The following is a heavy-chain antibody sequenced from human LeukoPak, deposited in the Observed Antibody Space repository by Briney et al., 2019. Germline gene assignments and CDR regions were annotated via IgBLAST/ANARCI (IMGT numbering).Heavy chain of an antibody. D-gene: IGHD1-1*01. CDR1: GGTFSSYA. CDR3: ARGGERPRLERRAPRHYYYYMDV. J-gene: IGHJ6*03. CDR2: IIPIFGTA. V-gene: IGHV1-69*06. Sequence: SVKVSCKASGGTFSSYAISWVRQAPGQGLEWMGGIIPIFGTANYAQKFQGRVTITADKSTSTAYMELSSLRSEDTAVYYCARGGERPRLERRAPRHYYYYMDVWGKGTTVTVSS.